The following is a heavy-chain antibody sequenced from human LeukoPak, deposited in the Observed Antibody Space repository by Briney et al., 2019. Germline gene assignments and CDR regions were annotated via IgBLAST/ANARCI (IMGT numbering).Heavy chain of an antibody. Sequence: GGSLRLSCAASGFTFSSYEMYWVRQAPGKGLEWVSYISSSGSTIYYADSVKGRFTISRDNAKNSLYLQMNSLRAEDTAVYYCARKYYYGSGSYYLSYFDYWGQGTLVTVSS. CDR3: ARKYYYGSGSYYLSYFDY. J-gene: IGHJ4*02. V-gene: IGHV3-48*03. CDR1: GFTFSSYE. CDR2: ISSSGSTI. D-gene: IGHD3-10*01.